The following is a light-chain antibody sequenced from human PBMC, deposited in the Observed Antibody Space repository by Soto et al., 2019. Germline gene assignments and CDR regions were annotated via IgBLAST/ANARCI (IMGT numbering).Light chain of an antibody. Sequence: DIVLTQSPGTLSLSPWERATLSCRASQSISRNLAWYQQKPGQAPRPLIYAASTRATGIPARFSGSGSGTEFTLTISSLQSEDFAVYYCQHYNNWPPWTFGQGTKVDI. CDR3: QHYNNWPPWT. J-gene: IGKJ1*01. V-gene: IGKV3-15*01. CDR1: QSISRN. CDR2: AAS.